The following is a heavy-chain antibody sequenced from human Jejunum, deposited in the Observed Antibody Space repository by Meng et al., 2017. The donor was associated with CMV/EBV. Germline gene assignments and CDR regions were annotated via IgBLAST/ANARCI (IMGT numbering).Heavy chain of an antibody. V-gene: IGHV3-23*01. CDR2: ISRSGGDT. J-gene: IGHJ6*02. Sequence: TFNSDAMTWVRQAPGKGLEWVSVISRSGGDTNYADSVKGRFTISRDNSKNTLYLEMSSLRAEDTAIYYCAKESGQYQMLSYYGLDVWGQGTTVTVSS. CDR3: AKESGQYQMLSYYGLDV. CDR1: TFNSDA. D-gene: IGHD2-2*01.